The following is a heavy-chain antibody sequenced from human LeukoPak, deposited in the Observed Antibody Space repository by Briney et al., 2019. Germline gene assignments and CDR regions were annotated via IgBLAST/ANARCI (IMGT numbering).Heavy chain of an antibody. J-gene: IGHJ4*02. V-gene: IGHV4-61*02. CDR3: ASDFGH. CDR1: GGSISSTGYY. CDR2: IYTSGST. Sequence: SQTLSLTCTVSGGSISSTGYYWNWIRQPAGKGLEWIGLIYTSGSTKYNPSLKSRVTISVDTSKNQFSLKLSSVTAAGTAMYYCASDFGHWGQGTLVIVSS. D-gene: IGHD3-10*01.